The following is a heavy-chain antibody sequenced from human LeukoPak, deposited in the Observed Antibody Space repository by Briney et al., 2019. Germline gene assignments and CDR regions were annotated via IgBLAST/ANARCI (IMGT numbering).Heavy chain of an antibody. J-gene: IGHJ4*02. CDR2: INPSGGST. D-gene: IGHD6-19*01. V-gene: IGHV1-46*01. Sequence: GASVKVSCKASGYTFTSYYMHWVRQAPGQGLERMGIINPSGGSTSYAQKFQGRLTMTRDTSTSTVYMELSSLRSEDTAVYYCAEGGIPMANFDHWGQGTLVTVSS. CDR3: AEGGIPMANFDH. CDR1: GYTFTSYY.